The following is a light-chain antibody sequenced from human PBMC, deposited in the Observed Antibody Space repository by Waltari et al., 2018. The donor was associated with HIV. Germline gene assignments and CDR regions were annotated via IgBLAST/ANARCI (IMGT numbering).Light chain of an antibody. J-gene: IGLJ1*01. CDR3: QAWDTSAYV. Sequence: SYDLTQPPSVSVSPGQTASITCSGDSLGNRFVSWYQQRPGQSPMLVIYQDSKRPSGIPEGFSGSNSGHTATLTISETQALDEAAYYCQAWDTSAYVFGTGTEVTVL. CDR1: SLGNRF. CDR2: QDS. V-gene: IGLV3-1*01.